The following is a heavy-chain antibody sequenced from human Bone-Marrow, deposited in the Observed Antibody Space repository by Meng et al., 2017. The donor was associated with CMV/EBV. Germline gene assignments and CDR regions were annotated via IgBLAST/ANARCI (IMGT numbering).Heavy chain of an antibody. CDR3: ARGRGDNWYYYGMDV. Sequence: GESLKISCAASGFTFSVYEMNWVRQAPGKGLEWILYISSSGRTTYYADSVKGRFTISRDNARKSLYLQMNSLRAEDTALYYCARGRGDNWYYYGMDVWGEGTTVIASS. J-gene: IGHJ6*04. D-gene: IGHD1-1*01. V-gene: IGHV3-48*03. CDR1: GFTFSVYE. CDR2: ISSSGRTT.